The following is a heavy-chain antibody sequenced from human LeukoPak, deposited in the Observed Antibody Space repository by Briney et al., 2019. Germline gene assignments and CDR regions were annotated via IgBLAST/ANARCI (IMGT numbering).Heavy chain of an antibody. V-gene: IGHV4-34*01. CDR2: ITGSGSA. J-gene: IGHJ4*02. CDR1: GGSFSGYY. Sequence: SETLSLTCAVYGGSFSGYYWSWIRQPPGKGLEWIGEITGSGSANYNPSLKSRVTISVDTSKNQFSLKLSSVTAADTAVYYCARGLIEAGTRLDYWGQGTPVTVSS. CDR3: ARGLIEAGTRLDY. D-gene: IGHD6-13*01.